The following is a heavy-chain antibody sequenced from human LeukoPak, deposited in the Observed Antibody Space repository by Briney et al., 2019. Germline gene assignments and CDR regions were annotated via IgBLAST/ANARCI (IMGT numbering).Heavy chain of an antibody. Sequence: GGSLQISFQGSGYRFTSYWIGWVRRMPGKGLEWMGIIYPVDSDTRYRPSFQGQVTISADKSISTAYLQWSSLKASDTAMYYCARRHSSSSSYYMDVWGKGTTVTVSS. J-gene: IGHJ6*03. CDR2: IYPVDSDT. CDR1: GYRFTSYW. V-gene: IGHV5-51*01. CDR3: ARRHSSSSSYYMDV. D-gene: IGHD6-6*01.